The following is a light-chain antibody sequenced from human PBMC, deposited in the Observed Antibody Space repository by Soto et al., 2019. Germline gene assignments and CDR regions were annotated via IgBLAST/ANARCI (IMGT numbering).Light chain of an antibody. CDR2: ATS. Sequence: DIHLTQSPSTLSASVGERSTITCRASQSISILLARYHQKPGKAPNLLTYATSTLETGVSSSSSGSGSGTEFTLTISTLKPDDSATYYCQHYNDFSWTFGRRTKVQIK. CDR1: QSISIL. J-gene: IGKJ1*01. V-gene: IGKV1-5*03. CDR3: QHYNDFSWT.